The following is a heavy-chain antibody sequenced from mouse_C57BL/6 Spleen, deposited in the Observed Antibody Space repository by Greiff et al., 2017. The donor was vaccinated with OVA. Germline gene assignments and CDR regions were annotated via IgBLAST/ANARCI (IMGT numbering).Heavy chain of an antibody. Sequence: EVKVVESGEGLVKPGGSLKLSCAASGFTFSSYAMSWVRQTPEKRLEWVAYISSGGDYIYYADTVKGRFTISRDNARNTLYLQMSSLKSEDTAMYYCTRALSAQATSWFAYWGQGTLVTVSA. CDR2: ISSGGDYI. V-gene: IGHV5-9-1*02. CDR3: TRALSAQATSWFAY. D-gene: IGHD3-2*02. CDR1: GFTFSSYA. J-gene: IGHJ3*01.